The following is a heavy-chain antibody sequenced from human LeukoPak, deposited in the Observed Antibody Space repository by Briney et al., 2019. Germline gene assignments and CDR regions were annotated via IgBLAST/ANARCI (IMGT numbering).Heavy chain of an antibody. CDR2: IYSGGST. Sequence: GGSLRLSCAASGFTVSSNYMSWVRQAPGKGLEWVSVIYSGGSTYYADSVKGRFTISRDTSKNTLYLQMNSLRAEDTAVHYCQCWNPYYWGQGTLVTVSS. J-gene: IGHJ4*02. CDR3: QCWNPYY. D-gene: IGHD1-1*01. CDR1: GFTVSSNY. V-gene: IGHV3-66*01.